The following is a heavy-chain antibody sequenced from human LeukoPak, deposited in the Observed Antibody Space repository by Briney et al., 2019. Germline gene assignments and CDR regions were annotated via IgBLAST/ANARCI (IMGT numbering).Heavy chain of an antibody. CDR3: ARQDTAMVYFDY. CDR2: IYYSGST. D-gene: IGHD5-18*01. J-gene: IGHJ4*02. V-gene: IGHV4-59*01. CDR1: GGSISSYY. Sequence: SETLSLTCTVSGGSISSYYWSWIRQPPGKGLEWIGYIYYSGSTNYNPSLKSRVTISVDTSKNQFSLKLSSVTAADTGVYYCARQDTAMVYFDYWGQGTLVTVSS.